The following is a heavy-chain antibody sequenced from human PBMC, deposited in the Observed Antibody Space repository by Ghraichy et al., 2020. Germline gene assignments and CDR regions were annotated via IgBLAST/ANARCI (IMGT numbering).Heavy chain of an antibody. J-gene: IGHJ4*02. CDR2: IKSKSDGGTT. CDR1: GFTFSNAW. CDR3: TTDLSQQLMRKYGY. Sequence: GGSLRLSCAASGFTFSNAWMSWVRQAPGKGLEWVGRIKSKSDGGTTDYAAPVKGRFSISRHDSRNTLYLQMTSLKTEDTAVYYCTTDLSQQLMRKYGYWGQGTLVTVSS. D-gene: IGHD6-13*01. V-gene: IGHV3-15*01.